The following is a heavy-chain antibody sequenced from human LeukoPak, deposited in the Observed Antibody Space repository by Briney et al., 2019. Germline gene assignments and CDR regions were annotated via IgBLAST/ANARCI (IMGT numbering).Heavy chain of an antibody. Sequence: GGSLRLSCTASGFTFSGAWMTWVRRAPGKGLEWVANIKQDGSEKYYVDSVKGRFTISRDNAKNSLYLQMNSLRAEDTAVYYCARDRRGVGYRPQYYYYYYMDVWGKGTTVTVSS. CDR2: IKQDGSEK. D-gene: IGHD5-24*01. CDR1: GFTFSGAW. V-gene: IGHV3-7*01. J-gene: IGHJ6*03. CDR3: ARDRRGVGYRPQYYYYYYMDV.